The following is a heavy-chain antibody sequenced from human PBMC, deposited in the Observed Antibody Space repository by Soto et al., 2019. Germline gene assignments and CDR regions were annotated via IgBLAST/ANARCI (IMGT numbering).Heavy chain of an antibody. CDR1: GYTFTGYY. D-gene: IGHD3-10*01. CDR2: INPNSGGT. J-gene: IGHJ6*02. Sequence: ASVKVSCKASGYTFTGYYMHWVRQAPGQGLEWMGWINPNSGGTNYAQKFQGWVTMTRDTSISTAYMELSRLRSDDTAVYSCARVNMVRTYGMDVWGQGTTVTVSS. V-gene: IGHV1-2*04. CDR3: ARVNMVRTYGMDV.